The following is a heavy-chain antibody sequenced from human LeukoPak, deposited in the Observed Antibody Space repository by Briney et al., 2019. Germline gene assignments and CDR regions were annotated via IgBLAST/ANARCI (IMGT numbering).Heavy chain of an antibody. CDR3: ARGYYYDSSGFDY. CDR2: IYSGGST. D-gene: IGHD3-22*01. V-gene: IGHV3-53*01. Sequence: GGSLRLSCAAPGFTVSSNYMSWVRQAPGKGLEWVSVIYSGGSTYYADSVKGRFTISRDNSKNTLYLQMNSLRAEDTAVYYCARGYYYDSSGFDYWGQGTLVTVSS. CDR1: GFTVSSNY. J-gene: IGHJ4*02.